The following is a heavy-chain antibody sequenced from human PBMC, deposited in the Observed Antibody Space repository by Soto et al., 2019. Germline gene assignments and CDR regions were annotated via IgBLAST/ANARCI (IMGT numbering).Heavy chain of an antibody. Sequence: QVQIQQWCAGLLKPSETLSLTCAGYGGSFSGYYWSWIRQPLGKGLEWIGEINHSGSTNYNPSLKIRVTISLDTCINQFSLELSSVTDAGTAVCYWERGNPAVCVSRGYMIFDYWGQGTLVTVS. CDR1: GGSFSGYY. J-gene: IGHJ4*02. CDR3: ERGNPAVCVSRGYMIFDY. CDR2: INHSGST. V-gene: IGHV4-34*01. D-gene: IGHD3-22*01.